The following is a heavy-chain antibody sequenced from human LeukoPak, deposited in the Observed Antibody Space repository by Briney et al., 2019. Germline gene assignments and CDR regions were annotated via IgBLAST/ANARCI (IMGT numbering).Heavy chain of an antibody. Sequence: ASVKDSCKASGYTFTGYYMHWVRQAPGQGLEWMGWINPNSGGTNYAQKFQGRVTMTRDTSISTAYMELSRLRSDDTAVYYCARAYYYDSSGYFDYWGQGALVTAS. CDR2: INPNSGGT. J-gene: IGHJ4*02. D-gene: IGHD3-22*01. V-gene: IGHV1-2*02. CDR1: GYTFTGYY. CDR3: ARAYYYDSSGYFDY.